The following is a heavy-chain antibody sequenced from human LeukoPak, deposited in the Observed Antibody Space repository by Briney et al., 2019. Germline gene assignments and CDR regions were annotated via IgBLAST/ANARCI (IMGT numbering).Heavy chain of an antibody. D-gene: IGHD6-13*01. CDR2: IYSGGST. CDR1: GFTVSTNY. V-gene: IGHV3-53*01. Sequence: PGGSLRLSCAASGFTVSTNYMSWVRQAPGKGLEWVSLIYSGGSTYYADSVKGRFTISRDNSKNTLYLQMNSLRAEDTAVYYCASSRWARMDVWGQGTTVTVSS. CDR3: ASSRWARMDV. J-gene: IGHJ6*02.